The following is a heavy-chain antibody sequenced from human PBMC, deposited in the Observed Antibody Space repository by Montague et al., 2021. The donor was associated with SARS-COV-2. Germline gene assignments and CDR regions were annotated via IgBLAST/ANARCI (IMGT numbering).Heavy chain of an antibody. J-gene: IGHJ3*02. V-gene: IGHV1-58*01. CDR1: GFTFTSSA. CDR2: IVVGSGNT. Sequence: SVKVSCKASGFTFTSSAVQWVRQARGQRLERIGWIVVGSGNTNYAQKFQERVTITRDMSTSTAYMELSSLRSEDTAVYCCAAPYCSSTSCHDAFDIWGQGTMVTVSS. CDR3: AAPYCSSTSCHDAFDI. D-gene: IGHD2-2*01.